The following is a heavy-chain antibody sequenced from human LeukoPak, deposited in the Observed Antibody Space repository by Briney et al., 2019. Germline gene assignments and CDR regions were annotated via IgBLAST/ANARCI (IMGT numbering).Heavy chain of an antibody. CDR3: AREHTIAATGTHWFAP. CDR1: GFTFSSYS. Sequence: GGSLRLSCAASGFTFSSYSMHWVRQAPGKGLEWVAFIRYDGSNKYYADSVRGRFTISRDNSENRLYLQMNSLRVEDTAVYYCAREHTIAATGTHWFAPWGQGTQVTVSS. J-gene: IGHJ5*02. V-gene: IGHV3-30*02. CDR2: IRYDGSNK. D-gene: IGHD6-13*01.